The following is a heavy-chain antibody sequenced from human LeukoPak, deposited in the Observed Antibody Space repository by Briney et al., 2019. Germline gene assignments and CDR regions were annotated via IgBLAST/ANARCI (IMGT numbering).Heavy chain of an antibody. V-gene: IGHV4-61*02. CDR2: IYASGNT. Sequence: PSQTLSLTCSVSGASVSTTAYFWNWIRQPAGEGLEWTGRIYASGNTHYNPSLKSRVTMSLDTSKNQFSLTMNSVTAADSAVYFCASYREAYDLYPHGLDVWGRGTVVTVSS. CDR1: GASVSTTAYF. D-gene: IGHD5-24*01. J-gene: IGHJ3*01. CDR3: ASYREAYDLYPHGLDV.